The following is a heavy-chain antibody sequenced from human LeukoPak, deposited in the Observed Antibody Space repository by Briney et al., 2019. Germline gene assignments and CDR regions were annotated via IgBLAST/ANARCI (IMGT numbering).Heavy chain of an antibody. CDR2: LYYGGST. CDR3: ARDSGLRRIDY. CDR1: GGSISSFY. D-gene: IGHD4-17*01. J-gene: IGHJ4*02. V-gene: IGHV4-59*01. Sequence: SETPSLTCTVSGGSISSFYWTWIRQPPGKGLEWIGCLYYGGSTNYNPSLKSRVAMSVDTSKNQLSLKLSSVTAADTAVYFCARDSGLRRIDYWGQGTLVTVSS.